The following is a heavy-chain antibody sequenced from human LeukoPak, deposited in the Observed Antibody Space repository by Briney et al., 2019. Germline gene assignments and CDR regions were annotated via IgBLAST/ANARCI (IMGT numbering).Heavy chain of an antibody. CDR1: GFTFSSYA. V-gene: IGHV3-30-3*01. J-gene: IGHJ3*02. CDR2: ISYDGSNK. CDR3: ARDIRWQLVGAFGI. D-gene: IGHD6-6*01. Sequence: PGGSLRLSCAASGFTFSSYAMHWVRQAPGKGLEWVAVISYDGSNKYYADSVKGRFTISRDNSKNTLYLQMNSLRAEDTAVYYCARDIRWQLVGAFGIWGQGTMVTVSS.